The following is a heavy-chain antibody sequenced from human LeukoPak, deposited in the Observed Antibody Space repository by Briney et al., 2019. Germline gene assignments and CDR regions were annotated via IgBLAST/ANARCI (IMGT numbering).Heavy chain of an antibody. Sequence: PSETLSLTCTVSGGSISSSSYYWGWIRQPPGKGLEWIGSIYYSGSTYYNPSLKSRVTISVDTSKNQFSLKLSSVTAADTAVYYCARDKVLITMIVVVPGHWFDPWGQGTLVTVSS. CDR2: IYYSGST. CDR1: GGSISSSSYY. V-gene: IGHV4-39*07. J-gene: IGHJ5*02. CDR3: ARDKVLITMIVVVPGHWFDP. D-gene: IGHD3-22*01.